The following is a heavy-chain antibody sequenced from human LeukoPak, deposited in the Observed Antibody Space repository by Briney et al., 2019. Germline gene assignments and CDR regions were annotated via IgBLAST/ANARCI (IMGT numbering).Heavy chain of an antibody. D-gene: IGHD3-22*01. Sequence: ASVTVSCKASGYTFTGYYMHWVRQAPGQGLEWMGWINPNSGGTNYAQKFQGRVTMTRDTSISTAYMELSRLRSDDTAVYYCARDREYYYDSSGYYLVYWGQGTLVTVSS. CDR2: INPNSGGT. J-gene: IGHJ4*02. CDR3: ARDREYYYDSSGYYLVY. CDR1: GYTFTGYY. V-gene: IGHV1-2*02.